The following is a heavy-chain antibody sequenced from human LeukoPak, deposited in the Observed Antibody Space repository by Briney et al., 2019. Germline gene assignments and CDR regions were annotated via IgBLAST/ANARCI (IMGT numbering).Heavy chain of an antibody. V-gene: IGHV3-74*01. CDR1: GFTFSSYW. D-gene: IGHD6-13*01. CDR2: INGDGRNI. J-gene: IGHJ4*02. CDR3: ARGPRAAAGTGAGY. Sequence: PGRSLRLSCVASGFTFSSYWMHWVRQDPRKGLVWVSRINGDGRNINYADSVRGRFTISRDNAKNSLYLQMNSLRAEDTAVYYCARGPRAAAGTGAGYWGQGTLVTVSS.